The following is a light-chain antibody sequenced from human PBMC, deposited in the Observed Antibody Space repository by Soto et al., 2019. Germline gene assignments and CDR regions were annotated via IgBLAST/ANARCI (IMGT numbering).Light chain of an antibody. CDR3: QQHNSYSWT. V-gene: IGKV1-5*01. CDR1: QSISSW. Sequence: DIQMTQSPSTLSASVGDRVTITCRASQSISSWLAWYQQKPGKAPKLLIYDASSLESGVPSRFSGSGSGTELSPITSSLQHADFAAYYCQQHNSYSWTFGQGTKVDIK. J-gene: IGKJ1*01. CDR2: DAS.